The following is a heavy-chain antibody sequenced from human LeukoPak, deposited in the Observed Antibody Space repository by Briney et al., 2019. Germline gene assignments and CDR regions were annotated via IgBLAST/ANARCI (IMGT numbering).Heavy chain of an antibody. CDR1: GGSISSSSYY. J-gene: IGHJ4*02. D-gene: IGHD2-2*02. CDR2: IYDSGST. V-gene: IGHV4-39*01. CDR3: ARPQYCSSTSCYKGGDY. Sequence: SETLSLTCTVSGGSISSSSYYWGWIRQPPGKGLEWIGRIYDSGSTYYNPSLKSRGTIPVDTSQNQFPLKLSSVTAADTAVYYCARPQYCSSTSCYKGGDYWGQGTLVSVSS.